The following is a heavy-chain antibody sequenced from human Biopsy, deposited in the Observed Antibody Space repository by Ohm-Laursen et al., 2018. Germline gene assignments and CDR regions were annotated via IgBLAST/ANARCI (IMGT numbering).Heavy chain of an antibody. CDR2: IIPMLDVA. CDR3: AIYGGTEPEGD. J-gene: IGHJ4*02. D-gene: IGHD3-16*01. Sequence: ASVKVSCKSSGGSFSTYAVSWVRQAPGQGLEWMGKIIPMLDVANYAQKFQGRVTITADKLTSTAYMELASLRSEDTAVYYCAIYGGTEPEGDWGQGTLVTVSS. CDR1: GGSFSTYA. V-gene: IGHV1-69*04.